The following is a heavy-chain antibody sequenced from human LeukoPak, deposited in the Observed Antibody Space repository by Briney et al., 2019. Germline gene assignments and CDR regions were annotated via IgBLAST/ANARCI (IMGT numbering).Heavy chain of an antibody. J-gene: IGHJ2*01. CDR3: ERGRDGCDSWYFDL. CDR2: INPSGGST. V-gene: IGHV1-46*01. D-gene: IGHD5-24*01. CDR1: GYTFTSYY. Sequence: ASVKVSCKASGYTFTSYYMHWVRQAPGQGLEWMGIINPSGGSTSYTQKVQGRVTMTRDTSTGTVYMELRSLRSEDTAVYYCERGRDGCDSWYFDLWGGGSLVTVCS.